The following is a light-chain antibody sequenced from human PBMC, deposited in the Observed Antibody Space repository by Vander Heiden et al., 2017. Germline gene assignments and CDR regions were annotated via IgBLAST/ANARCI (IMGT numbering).Light chain of an antibody. CDR3: CSYAGSSTLWV. CDR2: EVS. Sequence: QSALTQPASVSGSPGKSITISCTGTSSDVGSYNLVSWYQQHPGKAPKLMIYEVSKRPSGVSNRFSGSKSGNTASLTISGLQAEDEADYYCCSYAGSSTLWVFGGGTKLTVL. J-gene: IGLJ3*02. V-gene: IGLV2-23*02. CDR1: SSDVGSYNL.